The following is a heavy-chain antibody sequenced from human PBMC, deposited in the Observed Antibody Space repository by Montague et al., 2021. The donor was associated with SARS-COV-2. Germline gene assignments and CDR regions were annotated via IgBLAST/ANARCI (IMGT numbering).Heavy chain of an antibody. CDR2: INYGGST. D-gene: IGHD1-1*01. CDR3: ARGAPGY. J-gene: IGHJ4*02. CDR1: GGSFSDYH. V-gene: IGHV4-34*01. Sequence: SETLSLTCAVYGGSFSDYHWTWIRQSPGEGLEWLGQINYGGSTKYNPSLKSRVTISIDTSKNQFSLKLTSVTAADTAVYYCARGAPGYWGQGTLVTVSS.